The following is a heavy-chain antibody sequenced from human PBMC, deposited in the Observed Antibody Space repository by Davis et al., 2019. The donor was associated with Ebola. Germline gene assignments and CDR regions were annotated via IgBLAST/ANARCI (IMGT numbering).Heavy chain of an antibody. V-gene: IGHV1-18*01. D-gene: IGHD1-1*01. J-gene: IGHJ4*02. CDR2: ISGYNGNT. Sequence: ASVKVSCKASGYTFTSYGISWVRQAPGQGLEWMGWISGYNGNTNYAQKVQGRITMTTDTSTSTAYMELRSLRSDDTARYYCARDVRGITGPSEYWGQGTLVTVSS. CDR1: GYTFTSYG. CDR3: ARDVRGITGPSEY.